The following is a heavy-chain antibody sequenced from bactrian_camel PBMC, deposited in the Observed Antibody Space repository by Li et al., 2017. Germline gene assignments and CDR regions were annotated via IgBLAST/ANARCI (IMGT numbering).Heavy chain of an antibody. CDR2: IRRDGDD. D-gene: IGHD3*01. J-gene: IGHJ4*01. V-gene: IGHV3S31*01. CDR3: AARKVARGSHFSLGRAPALRRDEYNF. Sequence: VQLVESGGGVVQAGGSLRLSCTHSGYTSSRHCMGWFRQAPGKAREGIAGIRRDGDDYYADSVKGRFTIAQDNAKNTVYLQMNSLRPEDTAMYYCAARKVARGSHFSLGRAPALRRDEYNFWGQGTQVTVS. CDR1: GYTSSRHC.